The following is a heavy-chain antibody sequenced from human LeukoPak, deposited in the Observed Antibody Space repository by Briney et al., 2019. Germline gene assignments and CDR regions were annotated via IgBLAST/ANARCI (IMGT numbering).Heavy chain of an antibody. CDR1: GYSISSGYY. Sequence: SETLSLTCAVSGYSISSGYYWGWIRQPPGKGLEWIGSIYQSGSTYYNPSLKSRVTISVDTSKNQFSLKLSSVTAADTAVYYCARQIGGYSYGRPAGFDYWGQGTLVTVSS. V-gene: IGHV4-38-2*01. J-gene: IGHJ4*02. D-gene: IGHD5-18*01. CDR2: IYQSGST. CDR3: ARQIGGYSYGRPAGFDY.